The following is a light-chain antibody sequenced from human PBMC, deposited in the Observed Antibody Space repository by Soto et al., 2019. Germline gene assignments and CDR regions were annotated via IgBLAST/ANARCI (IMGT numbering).Light chain of an antibody. J-gene: IGKJ1*01. CDR2: EAS. CDR1: QSISSS. V-gene: IGKV1-5*03. Sequence: LQVALSPSTLSPSLCALFAIICQASQSISSSLAWYQQKPGKAPKLLIYEASSLESGVPSRFSGSGSGIEFTLTISSLQPDDFAIYYCQQYNSYSRTFGQGTKVDI. CDR3: QQYNSYSRT.